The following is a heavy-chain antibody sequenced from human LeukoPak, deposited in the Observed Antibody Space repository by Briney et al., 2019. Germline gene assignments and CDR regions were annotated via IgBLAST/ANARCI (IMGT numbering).Heavy chain of an antibody. J-gene: IGHJ4*02. CDR3: ARVQQFYYDSSGSPDY. V-gene: IGHV4-39*07. Sequence: SETLSLTCTVSGGSISSSSYYWGWIRQPPGKGLEWIGSIYYSGSTYYNPSLKSRVTISVDTSKNQFSLNLSSVTAADTAVYYCARVQQFYYDSSGSPDYWGQGTLVTVSS. CDR1: GGSISSSSYY. CDR2: IYYSGST. D-gene: IGHD3-22*01.